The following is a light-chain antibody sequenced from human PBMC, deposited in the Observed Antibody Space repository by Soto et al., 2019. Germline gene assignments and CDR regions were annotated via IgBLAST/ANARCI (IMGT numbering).Light chain of an antibody. V-gene: IGLV2-14*01. CDR3: SSYTNSNTRV. J-gene: IGLJ3*02. Sequence: QSALTQPASVSGSPGQSITISCTGTSSDIGNHNYVSWYQQHPGKAPKLMIYDVSNRPSGVSNRFSGSKSGNTASLTISGLQAEDEADYYCSSYTNSNTRVFGGGTKLTVL. CDR2: DVS. CDR1: SSDIGNHNY.